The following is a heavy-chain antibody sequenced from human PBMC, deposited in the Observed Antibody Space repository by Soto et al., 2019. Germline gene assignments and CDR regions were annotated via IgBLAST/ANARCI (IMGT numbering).Heavy chain of an antibody. CDR1: GFTFSSYS. D-gene: IGHD1-26*01. Sequence: KSGGSLRLSCAASGFTFSSYSMNWVRQAPGKGLEWVSSISSSSSYIYYADSVKGRFTISRDSAKNSLYLQMNSLRAEDTAVYYCARDGAGAVEWELHDYYYYYGMDVWGQGTTVTVSS. CDR3: ARDGAGAVEWELHDYYYYYGMDV. CDR2: ISSSSSYI. V-gene: IGHV3-21*01. J-gene: IGHJ6*02.